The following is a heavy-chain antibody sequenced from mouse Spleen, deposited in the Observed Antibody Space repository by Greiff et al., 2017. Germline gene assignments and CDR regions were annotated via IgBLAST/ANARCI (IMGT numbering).Heavy chain of an antibody. CDR3: ARNIYYGNSEASWFAY. D-gene: IGHD2-1*01. V-gene: IGHV2-6*02. J-gene: IGHJ3*01. CDR1: GFSLTSYG. CDR2: IWSDGST. Sequence: QVQLKETGPGLVAPSQSLSITCTVSGFSLTSYGVHWVRQPPGKGLEWLVVIWSDGSTNYNSALKSRLSISKDNSKSQVFLKMNSLQTDDTAMYYCARNIYYGNSEASWFAYWGQGTLVTVSA.